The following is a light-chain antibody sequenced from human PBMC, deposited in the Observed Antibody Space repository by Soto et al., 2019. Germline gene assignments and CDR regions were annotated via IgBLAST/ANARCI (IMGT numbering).Light chain of an antibody. CDR3: SSYAGSNHFGYV. CDR1: SSDVGVYNY. J-gene: IGLJ1*01. Sequence: QSALTQPPSASGSRGQSVTISCTGTSSDVGVYNYVSWYQQHPGKAPKLLIYEVSQRPSGVPDRFSGSKSGHTAYLTVSGLQAEDEADYYCSSYAGSNHFGYVFGTGIKVTVL. CDR2: EVS. V-gene: IGLV2-8*01.